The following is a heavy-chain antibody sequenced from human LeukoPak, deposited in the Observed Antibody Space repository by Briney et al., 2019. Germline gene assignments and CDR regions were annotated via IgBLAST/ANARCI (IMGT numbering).Heavy chain of an antibody. CDR1: GFTFSSYG. CDR2: IWYDGSNK. J-gene: IGHJ4*02. V-gene: IGHV3-33*01. CDR3: ARWTLTYYYDSSGYVDY. D-gene: IGHD3-22*01. Sequence: GSLRLSCAASGFTFSSYGMHWIRQAPGKGLEWVAVIWYDGSNKYCADSVKGRFTISRDNSKNTLYLQMNSLRAEDTAVYYCARWTLTYYYDSSGYVDYWGQGTLVTVSS.